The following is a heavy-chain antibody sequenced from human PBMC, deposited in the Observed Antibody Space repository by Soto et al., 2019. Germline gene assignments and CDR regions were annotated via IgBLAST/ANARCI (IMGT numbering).Heavy chain of an antibody. CDR1: GYTFTSYY. V-gene: IGHV1-46*01. J-gene: IGHJ4*02. CDR2: SNPSGGST. D-gene: IGHD1-26*01. CDR3: ARVRPSLRHYSGSYYRGNYFDY. Sequence: ASVKVSCKASGYTFTSYYMHWVRQAPGQGLEWMGISNPSGGSTSYAQKFQGRVTMTRDTSTSTVYMELSSLRSEDTAVYYCARVRPSLRHYSGSYYRGNYFDYWGQGTLVTVSS.